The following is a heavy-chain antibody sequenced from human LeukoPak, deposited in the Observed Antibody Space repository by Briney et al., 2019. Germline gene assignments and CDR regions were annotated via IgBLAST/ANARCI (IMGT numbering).Heavy chain of an antibody. V-gene: IGHV3-23*01. D-gene: IGHD3-10*01. CDR2: ISDSGGTT. CDR1: GFAFASYA. CDR3: AKGSAGEVRGVTSLFYYGMDV. Sequence: GGSLRLSCATSGFAFASYAMNWVRQGPGRGLEWVSGISDSGGTTYYADSVKGRFTISRDNSKNTLYLQVNSLRVEDTAVYFCAKGSAGEVRGVTSLFYYGMDVWGQGTTATVSS. J-gene: IGHJ6*02.